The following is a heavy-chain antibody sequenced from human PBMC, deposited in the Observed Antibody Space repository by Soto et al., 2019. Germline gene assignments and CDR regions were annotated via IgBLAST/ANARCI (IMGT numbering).Heavy chain of an antibody. J-gene: IGHJ4*02. Sequence: EVQLVESGGGLVQPGGSLRLSCAASGFSLSYYWMHWVRQAPGKGLVWVSRINSDGSSTSYADSVKGRFTISRDNAKNTLYRQLTSLSAEDTAVYYCTRDPGTGYYDSSGYYYDWGRGTLVTVSS. V-gene: IGHV3-74*01. D-gene: IGHD3-22*01. CDR1: GFSLSYYW. CDR2: INSDGSST. CDR3: TRDPGTGYYDSSGYYYD.